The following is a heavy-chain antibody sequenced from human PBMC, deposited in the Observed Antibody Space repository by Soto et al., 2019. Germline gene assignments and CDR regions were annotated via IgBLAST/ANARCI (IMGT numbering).Heavy chain of an antibody. CDR1: GYTFTSYD. V-gene: IGHV1-8*01. Sequence: ASVKVSCKASGYTFTSYDINWVRQATGQGLEWMGWMNPNSGNTGYAQKFQGRVTMTRNTSISTAYMELSSLRSEDTAVYYCARDLTPNYYDSSGYYPSHWFDPWGQGTLVTVSS. CDR3: ARDLTPNYYDSSGYYPSHWFDP. D-gene: IGHD3-22*01. J-gene: IGHJ5*02. CDR2: MNPNSGNT.